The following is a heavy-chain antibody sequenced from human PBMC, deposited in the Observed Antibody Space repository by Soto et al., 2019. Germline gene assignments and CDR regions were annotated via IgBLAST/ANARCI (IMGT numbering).Heavy chain of an antibody. CDR3: GKGNSKWGTGDAFDI. CDR1: GFSVTSYA. V-gene: IGHV3-23*01. D-gene: IGHD7-27*01. CDR2: LSGSGRGT. J-gene: IGHJ3*02. Sequence: PGGSLRLSCAASGFSVTSYAMSWLRQAPGKGLEWVSVLSGSGRGTVYADSVKGRFTISRDNSRNTLFLQMTSLRAEDTAVYYCGKGNSKWGTGDAFDIWGQGIMVTVSS.